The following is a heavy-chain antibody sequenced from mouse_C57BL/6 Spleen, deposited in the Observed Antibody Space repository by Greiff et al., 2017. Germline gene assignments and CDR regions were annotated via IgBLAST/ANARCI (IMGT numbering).Heavy chain of an antibody. CDR1: GFNFKDYY. Sequence: VQLQQSGAELVKPGASVKLSCTASGFNFKDYYMHWVKQRTEQGLEWIGRIDPADGDTKYAPKLQGKATITADKSSNTAYLQLSSLTSEDTAVYYCARSRDYYGSRNFDYWGQGTTLTVSS. CDR3: ARSRDYYGSRNFDY. V-gene: IGHV14-2*01. J-gene: IGHJ2*01. D-gene: IGHD1-1*01. CDR2: IDPADGDT.